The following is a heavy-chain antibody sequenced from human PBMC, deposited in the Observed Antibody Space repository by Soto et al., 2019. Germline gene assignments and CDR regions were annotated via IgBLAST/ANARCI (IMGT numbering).Heavy chain of an antibody. CDR1: GFTFSTYG. CDR2: ISYDGSNK. D-gene: IGHD2-15*01. J-gene: IGHJ4*02. Sequence: QVQLVESGGGVVQPGRSLRLSCAASGFTFSTYGMHWVRQAPGKGLEWVAIISYDGSNKFYAASVKGRFTISRDNSKNTLYLQVNSLRAEDTAVYYCAKDPLYCSGGRCYHDNYFDYWGQGTLVTVSS. V-gene: IGHV3-30*18. CDR3: AKDPLYCSGGRCYHDNYFDY.